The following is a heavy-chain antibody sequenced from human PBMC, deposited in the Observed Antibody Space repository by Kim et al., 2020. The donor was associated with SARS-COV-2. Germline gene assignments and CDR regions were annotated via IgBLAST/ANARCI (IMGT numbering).Heavy chain of an antibody. J-gene: IGHJ4*02. V-gene: IGHV3-21*01. D-gene: IGHD3-10*01. Sequence: YADSVKGRLTISRDNAKNSLYLQMNSLRAEDTAVYYCARKSGSGSAPSDYWGQGTLVTVSS. CDR3: ARKSGSGSAPSDY.